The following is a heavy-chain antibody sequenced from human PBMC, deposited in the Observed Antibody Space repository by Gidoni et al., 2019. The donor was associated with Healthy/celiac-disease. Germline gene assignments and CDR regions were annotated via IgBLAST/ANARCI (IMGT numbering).Heavy chain of an antibody. J-gene: IGHJ4*02. CDR1: GFTFSSYS. V-gene: IGHV3-21*01. CDR2: ISSSSSYI. Sequence: EVQLVESGGGLVKPGGSLRLSCAASGFTFSSYSMNWVRQAPGKGLEWVSSISSSSSYIYYADSVKGRFTISRDNAKNSLYLQMNSLRAEDTAVYYCASPLQKTYYYDSSGYSPGYWGQGTLVTVSS. CDR3: ASPLQKTYYYDSSGYSPGY. D-gene: IGHD3-22*01.